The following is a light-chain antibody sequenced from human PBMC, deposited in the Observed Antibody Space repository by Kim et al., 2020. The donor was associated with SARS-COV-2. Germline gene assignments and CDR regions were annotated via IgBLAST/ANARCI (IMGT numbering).Light chain of an antibody. CDR3: NSRDSTGNDYV. CDR2: EKN. CDR1: RLRTYY. V-gene: IGLV3-19*01. J-gene: IGLJ1*01. Sequence: ALGQTVSITCKGDRLRTYYPSWYQQKPGQAPILVIYEKNRRPSGTPDRFSGSSSGNTASLTITGAQAEDEADYYCNSRDSTGNDYVFGTGTKVTVL.